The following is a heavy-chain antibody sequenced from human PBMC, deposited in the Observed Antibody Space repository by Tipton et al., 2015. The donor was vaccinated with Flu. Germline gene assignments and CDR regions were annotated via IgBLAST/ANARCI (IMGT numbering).Heavy chain of an antibody. D-gene: IGHD3-10*01. V-gene: IGHV4-39*07. CDR3: ARVGAVTMVRGLAFDAFGI. J-gene: IGHJ3*02. Sequence: TLSLTCTVSGASISSESYYWGWIRQPPGKGLEWIGNIYHSGSTNYNPSLKSRVTISLDKSKNQFSLNLSSVTAADTAVYYCARVGAVTMVRGLAFDAFGIGCLGTMVAVSS. CDR1: GASISSESYY. CDR2: IYHSGST.